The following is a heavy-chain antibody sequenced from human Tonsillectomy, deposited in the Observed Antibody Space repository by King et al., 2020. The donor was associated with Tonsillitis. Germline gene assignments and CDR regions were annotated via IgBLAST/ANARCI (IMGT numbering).Heavy chain of an antibody. Sequence: VQLVESGGGLVKPGGSLRLSCAASRFTFSDYYMSWSRQAPGKGLEGISFINPSGTNTNYLDSVRGRFTISRDNAKNSMFLQMNSLRAEDTGVYYCGREFWGAFDIWGQGTMVTVSS. D-gene: IGHD7-27*01. CDR1: RFTFSDYY. CDR3: GREFWGAFDI. CDR2: INPSGTNT. J-gene: IGHJ3*02. V-gene: IGHV3-11*06.